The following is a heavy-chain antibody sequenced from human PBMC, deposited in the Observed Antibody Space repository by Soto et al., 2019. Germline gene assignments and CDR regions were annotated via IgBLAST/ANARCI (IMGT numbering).Heavy chain of an antibody. CDR1: GGSISSYY. D-gene: IGHD2-2*01. J-gene: IGHJ4*02. Sequence: SETLSLTCTVSGGSISSYYWSWIRQPPGKGLEWIGYIYYSGSTNYNPSLKSRVTISVDTSKNQFSLKLSSVTAADTAVYYCARLAPDIVVVPAARFDYWGQGTLVTVSS. V-gene: IGHV4-59*08. CDR3: ARLAPDIVVVPAARFDY. CDR2: IYYSGST.